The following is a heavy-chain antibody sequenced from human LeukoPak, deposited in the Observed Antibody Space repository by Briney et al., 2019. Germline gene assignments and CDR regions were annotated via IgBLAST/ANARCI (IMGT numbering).Heavy chain of an antibody. D-gene: IGHD4-17*01. V-gene: IGHV3-30-3*01. CDR1: GFTFSSYA. CDR2: ISYDGSNK. Sequence: GRSLRLSCAASGFTFSSYAMHWVRQAPGKGLEWAAVISYDGSNKYYADSVKGRFTISRDNSKNTLYLQMNSLRAEDTAVYYCARVGGRLRTIYFDYWGQGTLVTVSS. J-gene: IGHJ4*02. CDR3: ARVGGRLRTIYFDY.